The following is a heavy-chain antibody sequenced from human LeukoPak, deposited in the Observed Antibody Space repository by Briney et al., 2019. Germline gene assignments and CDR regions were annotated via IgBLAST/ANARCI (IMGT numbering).Heavy chain of an antibody. CDR2: IYSGGST. V-gene: IGHV3-53*01. CDR3: AGVKDDAFDI. J-gene: IGHJ3*02. CDR1: GFMVSSNY. Sequence: GGSLRLSCAASGFMVSSNYMSWVRQDPEKGLEWVSVIYSGGSTYYADSGKGRFTISRDNSKNTLYLQMNSQRAEDTAMEYCAGVKDDAFDIWGQGTMVTVSS.